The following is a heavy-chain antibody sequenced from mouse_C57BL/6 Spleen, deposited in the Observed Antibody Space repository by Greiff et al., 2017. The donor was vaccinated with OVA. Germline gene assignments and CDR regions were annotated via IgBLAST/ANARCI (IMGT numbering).Heavy chain of an antibody. J-gene: IGHJ4*01. CDR2: IYPGDGDT. CDR1: GYAFSSSW. Sequence: VQLQESGPELVKPGASVKISCKASGYAFSSSWMNWVKQRPGKGLEWIGRIYPGDGDTNYNGKFKGKATLTADKSSSTAYMQLSSLTSEDSAVYFCAREPYAMDYWGQGTSVTVSS. V-gene: IGHV1-82*01. CDR3: AREPYAMDY.